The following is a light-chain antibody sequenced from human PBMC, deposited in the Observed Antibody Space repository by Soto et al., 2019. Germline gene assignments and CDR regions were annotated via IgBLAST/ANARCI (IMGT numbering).Light chain of an antibody. Sequence: EIVLTQSPATLSLSPEERATLSCRASQSVSSYLAWYQQKPGQAPRLLIYDASNRATGIPARFSGSGSGTDFTLTISSLEPEDFAVYYCQQRSNWPPGSTFGPGTKVDIK. V-gene: IGKV3-11*01. CDR2: DAS. J-gene: IGKJ3*01. CDR1: QSVSSY. CDR3: QQRSNWPPGST.